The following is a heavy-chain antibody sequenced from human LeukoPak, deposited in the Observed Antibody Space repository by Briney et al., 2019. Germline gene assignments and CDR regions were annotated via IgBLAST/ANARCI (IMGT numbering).Heavy chain of an antibody. J-gene: IGHJ6*02. V-gene: IGHV3-30-3*01. CDR2: ISYDGSNK. CDR3: ARGIQSLWYGDYGRWHGMDV. D-gene: IGHD4-17*01. CDR1: GFTFSSYA. Sequence: GRSLRPSCAASGFTFSSYAMHWVRQAPGKGLEWVAVISYDGSNKYYADSVKGRFTISRDNSKNTLYLQMNSLRAEDTAVYYCARGIQSLWYGDYGRWHGMDVWGQGTTVTVSS.